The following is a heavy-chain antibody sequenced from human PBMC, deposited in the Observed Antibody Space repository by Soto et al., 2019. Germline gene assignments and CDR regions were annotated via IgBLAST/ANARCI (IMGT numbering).Heavy chain of an antibody. D-gene: IGHD1-1*01. CDR2: ISYDGSNK. CDR1: GFTFSSYA. Sequence: QVQLVESGGGVVQPGRSLRLSCAASGFTFSSYAMHWVRQAPGKGLEWVAVISYDGSNKYYADSVKGRFTISRDSSKNTLYLQMNSLRAEDTAVYYCARDHNWNGIDYWGQGTLVTVSS. J-gene: IGHJ4*02. CDR3: ARDHNWNGIDY. V-gene: IGHV3-30-3*01.